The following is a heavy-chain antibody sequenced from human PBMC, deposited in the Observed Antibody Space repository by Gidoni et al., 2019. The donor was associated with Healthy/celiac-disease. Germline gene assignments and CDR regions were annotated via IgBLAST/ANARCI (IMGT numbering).Heavy chain of an antibody. V-gene: IGHV5-51*01. CDR2: SYPGDADT. CDR1: GYRFTSDW. J-gene: IGHJ4*02. Sequence: VQLVPSVAEVKKPGTSLKISCQGSGYRFTSDWIGWVRQMPGKGLDWMGISYPGDADTRDSPAVKGQVTIAADKSISTAELQWSSLKASDTAMYYCARRTEGWVGAYGEYWGQGTLVTVSS. D-gene: IGHD1-26*01. CDR3: ARRTEGWVGAYGEY.